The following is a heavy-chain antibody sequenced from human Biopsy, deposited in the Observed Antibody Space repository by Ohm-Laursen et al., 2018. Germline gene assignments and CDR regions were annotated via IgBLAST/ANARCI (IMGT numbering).Heavy chain of an antibody. J-gene: IGHJ6*02. V-gene: IGHV1-18*01. CDR3: ARGSFWFGGNYYYYGMDV. Sequence: ASVKVSCKTSGYTYSDYGVSWVRQAPGQGLEWMGWISGLNGIKTSASKFQGRLTMTRNTSISTAYMELNSLRSEDTAVYYCARGSFWFGGNYYYYGMDVWGQGTTVTVSS. CDR2: ISGLNGIK. CDR1: GYTYSDYG. D-gene: IGHD3-10*01.